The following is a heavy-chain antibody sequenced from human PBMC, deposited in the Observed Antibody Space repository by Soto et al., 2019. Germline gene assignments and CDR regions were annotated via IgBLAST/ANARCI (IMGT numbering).Heavy chain of an antibody. CDR2: IYYSGST. J-gene: IGHJ4*02. CDR1: GGSVSSGSYY. Sequence: PSETLSLTCTVSGGSVSSGSYYWSWIRQPPGKGLEWIGYIYYSGSTNYNPSLKSRVPISVDTAKNQFSLKLSSVTAADTAVYYCARGSGSYKLMDYWGQGTLVTVSS. V-gene: IGHV4-61*01. D-gene: IGHD1-26*01. CDR3: ARGSGSYKLMDY.